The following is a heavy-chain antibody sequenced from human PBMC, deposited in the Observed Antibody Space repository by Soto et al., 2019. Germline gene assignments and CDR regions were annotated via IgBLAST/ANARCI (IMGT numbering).Heavy chain of an antibody. Sequence: PGGSLRLSCAASGFTFSAYYMNWIRQAPGKGLEWVSYFSSTGGYTNYADSVKGRFTISRDNVKNSLYLQMNSLRGEDTAVYYCAREGSVSSSDYYAYYYGMDVWGQGTTVTVSS. CDR2: FSSTGGYT. CDR3: AREGSVSSSDYYAYYYGMDV. D-gene: IGHD3-10*01. V-gene: IGHV3-11*06. J-gene: IGHJ6*02. CDR1: GFTFSAYY.